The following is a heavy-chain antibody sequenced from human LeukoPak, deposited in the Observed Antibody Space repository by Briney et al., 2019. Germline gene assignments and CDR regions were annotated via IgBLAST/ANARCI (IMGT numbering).Heavy chain of an antibody. CDR2: IWYDGSNK. V-gene: IGHV3-33*01. CDR3: ARGPHSIYDSSGYYLLPRLDY. Sequence: GGSLRLSCAASGFTFSSYGMHWVRQAPGKGLEWVAVIWYDGSNKYSADSVKGRFTISRDNSKNTLYLQMNSLRAEDTAVYYCARGPHSIYDSSGYYLLPRLDYWGQGTLVTVSS. CDR1: GFTFSSYG. D-gene: IGHD3-22*01. J-gene: IGHJ4*02.